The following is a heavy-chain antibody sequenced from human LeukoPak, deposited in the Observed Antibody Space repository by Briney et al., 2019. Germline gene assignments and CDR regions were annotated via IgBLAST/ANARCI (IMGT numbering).Heavy chain of an antibody. D-gene: IGHD3-16*02. CDR3: ASWDYVWGSYHAFDI. V-gene: IGHV1-2*02. CDR2: INPNSGDT. J-gene: IGHJ3*02. Sequence: ASVKVSCKASGYIFTGYYMHWVRQAPGQGLEWMGWINPNSGDTNYAQKFQGRVTMTRDTSISTAYLQWSSLKASDTAMYYCASWDYVWGSYHAFDIWGQGTMVTVSS. CDR1: GYIFTGYY.